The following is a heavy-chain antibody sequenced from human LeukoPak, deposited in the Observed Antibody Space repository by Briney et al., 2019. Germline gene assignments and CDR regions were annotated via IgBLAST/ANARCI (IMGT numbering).Heavy chain of an antibody. CDR1: GFTFKHNW. J-gene: IGHJ6*02. CDR3: ARGSIPTYYYAMDV. CDR2: ISSEGSDT. D-gene: IGHD3-3*02. Sequence: PGGSLRLSCEASGFTFKHNWMHWVRQAPGQGLVWVSRISSEGSDTTYADSVKGRFTISRDNAKNTLYLQMNSLRAEDTAVYYCARGSIPTYYYAMDVWGQGATVTVSS. V-gene: IGHV3-74*01.